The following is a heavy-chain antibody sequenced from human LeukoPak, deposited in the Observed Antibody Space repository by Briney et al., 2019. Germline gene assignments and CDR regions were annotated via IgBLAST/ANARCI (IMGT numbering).Heavy chain of an antibody. CDR1: GGSISSYY. V-gene: IGHV3-66*01. Sequence: PSETLSLTCTVSGGSISSYYWSWIRQPPGKGLEWVSVIYSGGSTYYADSVKGRFTISRDNSKNTLYLQMNSLRAEDTAVYYCARYSSGWYGLYYFDYWGQGTLVTVSS. J-gene: IGHJ4*02. CDR2: IYSGGST. CDR3: ARYSSGWYGLYYFDY. D-gene: IGHD6-19*01.